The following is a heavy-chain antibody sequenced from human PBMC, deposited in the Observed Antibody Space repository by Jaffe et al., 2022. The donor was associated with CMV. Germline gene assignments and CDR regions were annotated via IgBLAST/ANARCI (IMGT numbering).Heavy chain of an antibody. Sequence: EVQLVESGGGLVKPGGSLRLSCAASGFTFSSYSMNWVRQAPGKGLEWVSSISSSSSYIYYADSVKGRFTISRDNAKNSLYLQMNSLRAEDTAVYYCAREFPFDSSSWYAYYYYYMDVWGKGTTVTVSS. J-gene: IGHJ6*03. D-gene: IGHD6-13*01. CDR1: GFTFSSYS. V-gene: IGHV3-21*01. CDR2: ISSSSSYI. CDR3: AREFPFDSSSWYAYYYYYMDV.